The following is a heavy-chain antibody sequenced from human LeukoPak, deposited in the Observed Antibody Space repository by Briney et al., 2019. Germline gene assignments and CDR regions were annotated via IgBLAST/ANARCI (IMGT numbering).Heavy chain of an antibody. V-gene: IGHV1-8*01. D-gene: IGHD6-19*01. CDR1: GYTFTSYD. CDR2: MNPNSGNT. Sequence: GASVKVSCKASGYTFTSYDINWVRQATGQGLEWMGWMNPNSGNTGYAQKFQGRVTMTRNTSISTAYMELRSLRSDDTAVYYCARSFGSGYSSGWYLDNWFDPWGQGTLVTVSS. J-gene: IGHJ5*02. CDR3: ARSFGSGYSSGWYLDNWFDP.